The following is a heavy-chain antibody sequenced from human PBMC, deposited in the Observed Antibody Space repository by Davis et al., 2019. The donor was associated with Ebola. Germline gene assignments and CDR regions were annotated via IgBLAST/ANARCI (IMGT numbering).Heavy chain of an antibody. V-gene: IGHV3-30*03. J-gene: IGHJ4*02. CDR3: VRGGGRTSDY. D-gene: IGHD3-16*01. Sequence: GESLKISCAASGFSFNDHGMNWVRQAPGKGLEWVALISYDESKKDYADSVKGRFTISRDNAKNSLYLQMNSLRIEDTAVYYCVRGGGRTSDYWGQGTLVTVSS. CDR2: ISYDESKK. CDR1: GFSFNDHG.